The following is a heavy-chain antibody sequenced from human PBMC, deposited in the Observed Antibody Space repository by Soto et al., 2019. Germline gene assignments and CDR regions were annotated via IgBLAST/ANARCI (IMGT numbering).Heavy chain of an antibody. J-gene: IGHJ4*02. V-gene: IGHV3-9*02. CDR3: AKDHYYDSSGRSIDY. CDR1: GFTSDDYA. Sequence: HPGVYLRPSCAASGFTSDDYAMHWVRHAPGKGLEWVSGISWNSGSIGYADSVKGRFTISRDNAKNSLYLQMNSLRAEDTALYYCAKDHYYDSSGRSIDYWGQGTLVTVSS. D-gene: IGHD3-22*01. CDR2: ISWNSGSI.